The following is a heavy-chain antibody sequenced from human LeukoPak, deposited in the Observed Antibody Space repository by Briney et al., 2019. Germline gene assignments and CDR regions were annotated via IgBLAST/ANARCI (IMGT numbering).Heavy chain of an antibody. Sequence: GGSLRLSCAASGFTFSSYGMNWVRQAPGEGLEWVSYISSSSSAIYYADSVKGRFTIFRDNAKNSLYLEMNGLRAEDTAVYYCAREMGVSGLDAFDIWGQGTTVTVSS. J-gene: IGHJ3*02. V-gene: IGHV3-48*04. D-gene: IGHD3-3*01. CDR2: ISSSSSAI. CDR3: AREMGVSGLDAFDI. CDR1: GFTFSSYG.